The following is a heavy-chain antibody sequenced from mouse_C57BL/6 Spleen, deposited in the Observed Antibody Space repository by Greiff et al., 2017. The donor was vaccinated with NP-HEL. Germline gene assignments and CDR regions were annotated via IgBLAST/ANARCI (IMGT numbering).Heavy chain of an antibody. Sequence: VKLVESGPGLVAPSQSLSITCTVSGFSFTSYGVDWVRQPPGKGLEWLGVIWGGGSTNYNSALMSRLSLSKDNSKSQVFLKKNSLQTDDTAMYYCAKHTDDSGDYYAMDYWGQGTSVTVSS. V-gene: IGHV2-9*01. D-gene: IGHD2-4*01. J-gene: IGHJ4*01. CDR1: GFSFTSYG. CDR2: IWGGGST. CDR3: AKHTDDSGDYYAMDY.